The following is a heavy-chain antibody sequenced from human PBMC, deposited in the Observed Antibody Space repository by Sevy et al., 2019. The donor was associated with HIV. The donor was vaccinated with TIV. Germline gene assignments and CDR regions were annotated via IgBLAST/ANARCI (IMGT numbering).Heavy chain of an antibody. V-gene: IGHV3-15*01. CDR3: ATWGNLGGKFDY. Sequence: GGSLRLSCAGSGFTFSHAWMTWVRQAPGKGLEWIGRIKSITDGGTTDHAPPVKGRFTISRDDSKNTHYLQMTNLKTEDTAVYYCATWGNLGGKFDYWGQGTLVTVSS. J-gene: IGHJ4*02. D-gene: IGHD3-16*01. CDR1: GFTFSHAW. CDR2: IKSITDGGTT.